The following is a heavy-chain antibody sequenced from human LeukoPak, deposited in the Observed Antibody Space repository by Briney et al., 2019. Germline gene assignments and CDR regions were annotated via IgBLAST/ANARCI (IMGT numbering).Heavy chain of an antibody. CDR3: AREGPPHYYDSSGYTH. Sequence: ASVKVSCKASGYTFTSYGISWVRQAPGQGLEWMGWVSANNGDTNYAQKLQGRVTMTTDTSTSAAYMELRSLRSDDTAVYYCAREGPPHYYDSSGYTHWGQGTLVTVSS. V-gene: IGHV1-18*01. D-gene: IGHD3-22*01. CDR2: VSANNGDT. CDR1: GYTFTSYG. J-gene: IGHJ4*02.